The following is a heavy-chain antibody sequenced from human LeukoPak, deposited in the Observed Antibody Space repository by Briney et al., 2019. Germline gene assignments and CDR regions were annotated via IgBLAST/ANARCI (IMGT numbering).Heavy chain of an antibody. CDR3: ARGVYYYIF. D-gene: IGHD3-10*01. J-gene: IGHJ4*02. V-gene: IGHV3-48*03. Sequence: PGGSLRLSCAASGFTFSNYEMNWVRQAPGKGLEWVSYISSSGSTIYYADSVKGRFTISRDNARNSLYLQMNSLRAEDTAAYYCARGVYYYIFWGQGTLVTVSS. CDR1: GFTFSNYE. CDR2: ISSSGSTI.